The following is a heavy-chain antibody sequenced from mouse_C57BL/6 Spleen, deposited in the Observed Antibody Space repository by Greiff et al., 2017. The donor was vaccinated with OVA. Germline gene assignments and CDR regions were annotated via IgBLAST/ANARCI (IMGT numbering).Heavy chain of an antibody. D-gene: IGHD2-3*01. CDR3: AREGDGYYEYFDV. Sequence: DVKLVESGGGLVKPGGSLKLSCAASGFTFSDYGIHWVRQAPEKGLEWVAYISSGSSTIYYADTVKGRFTISRDNAKNTLFLQMTSLRSEDTAMYYCAREGDGYYEYFDVWGTGTTVTVSS. CDR2: ISSGSSTI. V-gene: IGHV5-17*01. CDR1: GFTFSDYG. J-gene: IGHJ1*03.